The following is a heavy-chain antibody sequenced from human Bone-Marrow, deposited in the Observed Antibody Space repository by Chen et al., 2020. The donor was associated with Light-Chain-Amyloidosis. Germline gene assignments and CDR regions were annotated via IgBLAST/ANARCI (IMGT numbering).Heavy chain of an antibody. CDR1: GITFSNYA. CDR3: VKPINWNDAVDY. Sequence: EVQLVESGGGLVQPGGSLRLSCSASGITFSNYALHWVRQAPGKGLQYVSSISSHGTNTYYADSVKGRFVISRDNSKNTLFLQMSSLRHEDTAVYFCVKPINWNDAVDYWGQGTPVTVSS. J-gene: IGHJ4*02. D-gene: IGHD1-20*01. CDR2: ISSHGTNT. V-gene: IGHV3-64D*08.